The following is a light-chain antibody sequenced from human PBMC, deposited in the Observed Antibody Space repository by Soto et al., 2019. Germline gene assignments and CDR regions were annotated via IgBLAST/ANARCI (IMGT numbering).Light chain of an antibody. V-gene: IGKV1-9*01. CDR2: AAS. CDR3: QQLKSSPHT. Sequence: DIQLTQSPSFLSASIGDRVTITCRASHAMSNFLAWYKQKPGEAPKLLISAASTLRGGVPSRFSGSGSGTEFTLTISSLQPEDFATYDGQQLKSSPHTSGGETKVDI. J-gene: IGKJ4*01. CDR1: HAMSNF.